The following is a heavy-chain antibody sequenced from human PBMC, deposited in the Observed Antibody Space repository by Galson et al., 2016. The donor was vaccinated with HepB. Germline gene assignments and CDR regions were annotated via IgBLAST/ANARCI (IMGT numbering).Heavy chain of an antibody. CDR2: FDPEDDET. Sequence: SVKVSCKVSGYTVTELSIHWVRQAPGKGLEWMGGFDPEDDETIYAQKFQGRVTMTEDASTDTAYMELSNMRSEDTAVYYCATDTWYAGYSFDFWGHGTLVTVSS. V-gene: IGHV1-24*01. CDR1: GYTVTELS. J-gene: IGHJ4*01. D-gene: IGHD5-24*01. CDR3: ATDTWYAGYSFDF.